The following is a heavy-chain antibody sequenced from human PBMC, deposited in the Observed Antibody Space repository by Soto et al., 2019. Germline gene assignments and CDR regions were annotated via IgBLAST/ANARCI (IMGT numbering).Heavy chain of an antibody. CDR1: GCTFSNYD. Sequence: PGRSLRRSCVVCGCTFSNYDMHWIRHNDEKDLECVSSIGTEDDTYYLDSVRGRFTISREGAKNSLYLQMDSLRAGDTAVYYCASPYYYNSGYPLEGMDVWGQGTLVIVS. D-gene: IGHD3-22*01. CDR2: IGTEDDT. CDR3: ASPYYYNSGYPLEGMDV. J-gene: IGHJ6*02. V-gene: IGHV3-13*01.